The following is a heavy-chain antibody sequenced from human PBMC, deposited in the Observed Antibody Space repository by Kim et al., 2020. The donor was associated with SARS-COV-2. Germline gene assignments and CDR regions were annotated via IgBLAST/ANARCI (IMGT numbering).Heavy chain of an antibody. CDR3: ARRSIKKPFNDRMLLNAFDI. V-gene: IGHV4-39*01. CDR1: GGSISSSSYY. J-gene: IGHJ3*02. CDR2: IYYSGST. Sequence: SETLSLTCTVSGGSISSSSYYWGWIRQPPGKGLEWIGSIYYSGSTYYNPSLKSRVTISVDTSKNQFSLKLSSVTAADTAVYYCARRSIKKPFNDRMLLNAFDIWGQGTMVTVSS. D-gene: IGHD2-8*01.